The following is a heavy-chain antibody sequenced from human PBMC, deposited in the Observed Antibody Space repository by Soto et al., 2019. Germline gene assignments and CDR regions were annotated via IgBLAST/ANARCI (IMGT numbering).Heavy chain of an antibody. Sequence: GGSLRLSCAASGSTVSSNYMSWVRQAPGKGLEGVAVIYSGGSTYYADSVKGRFTISRDNSKNTLYLQLNSLRAEDTAVYYWANQRGGHARDFVFWGQGTLVNVAS. CDR2: IYSGGST. CDR1: GSTVSSNY. CDR3: ANQRGGHARDFVF. V-gene: IGHV3-66*01. D-gene: IGHD2-21*01. J-gene: IGHJ4*02.